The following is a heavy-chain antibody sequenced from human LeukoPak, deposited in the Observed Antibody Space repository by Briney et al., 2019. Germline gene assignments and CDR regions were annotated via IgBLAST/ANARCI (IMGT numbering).Heavy chain of an antibody. D-gene: IGHD3-16*01. Sequence: PGGSLRLSCTVSGFPLSSYWMHWVLQAPGKGLEWVSRIDEKGGVRTYADSVKGRFTVSRDNAKQTVYLQMSNLEVGDTGIYYCVRDLILVWTPGDDFDFWGQGVLVTVYS. CDR1: GFPLSSYW. CDR3: VRDLILVWTPGDDFDF. CDR2: IDEKGGVR. J-gene: IGHJ4*02. V-gene: IGHV3-74*01.